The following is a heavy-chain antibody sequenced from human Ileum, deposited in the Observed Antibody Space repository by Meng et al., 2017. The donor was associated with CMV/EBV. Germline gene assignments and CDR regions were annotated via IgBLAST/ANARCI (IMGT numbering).Heavy chain of an antibody. CDR2: VRSDGSNK. CDR3: SSLGDY. V-gene: IGHV3-30*02. D-gene: IGHD3-16*01. Sequence: VEAGGGGVPQRGSLDVSRAFSGLTLSSYGMHLVGQAPGKALELVVFVRSDGSNKYYADSLKGRVTISRDNSGNTLFMQMNSLRADDTAVYYCSSLGDYWGRETLFTVSS. J-gene: IGHJ4*02. CDR1: GLTLSSYG.